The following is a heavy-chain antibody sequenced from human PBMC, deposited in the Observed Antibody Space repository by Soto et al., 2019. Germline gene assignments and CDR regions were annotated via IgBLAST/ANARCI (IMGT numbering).Heavy chain of an antibody. Sequence: QVQLVQSGAEVKKPGASVKVSCKASGYTFTSYAMHWVRQAPGQRLEWMGWINAGNGNTKYSQKFQGRVTITRDTSAGTAYMELSSLRSEDTAVYYCAREPLWFGEPTGEGLDYWGQGTMVTVSS. J-gene: IGHJ4*02. D-gene: IGHD3-10*01. CDR2: INAGNGNT. CDR3: AREPLWFGEPTGEGLDY. CDR1: GYTFTSYA. V-gene: IGHV1-3*01.